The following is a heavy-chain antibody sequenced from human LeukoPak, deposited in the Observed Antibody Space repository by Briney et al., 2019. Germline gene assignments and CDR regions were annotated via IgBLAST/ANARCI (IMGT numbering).Heavy chain of an antibody. CDR1: GYTFTGYY. J-gene: IGHJ1*01. CDR3: ARFAYCSSTSCFKGRAFDI. V-gene: IGHV1-2*02. D-gene: IGHD2-2*01. CDR2: INPNSGGT. Sequence: ASVKVSCKASGYTFTGYYMHWVRQAPGQGLEWMGWINPNSGGTNYAQKFQGRVTMTRDTSISTAYMELSRLRSDDTAVYYCARFAYCSSTSCFKGRAFDIWGQGTLVTVSS.